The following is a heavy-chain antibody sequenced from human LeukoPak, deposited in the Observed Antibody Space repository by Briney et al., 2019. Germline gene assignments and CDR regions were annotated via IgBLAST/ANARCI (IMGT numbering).Heavy chain of an antibody. V-gene: IGHV5-51*01. Sequence: GESLQSSCNASGYSFTSYWIGWVRHMPGKGREWMGIIFPGDSDTRYSPSFQGQVTISADNSISTAYLQWSSLKASDTAMYYCASPRAAGPSGYFDYWGQGTLVTVSS. CDR2: IFPGDSDT. J-gene: IGHJ4*02. CDR3: ASPRAAGPSGYFDY. CDR1: GYSFTSYW. D-gene: IGHD6-13*01.